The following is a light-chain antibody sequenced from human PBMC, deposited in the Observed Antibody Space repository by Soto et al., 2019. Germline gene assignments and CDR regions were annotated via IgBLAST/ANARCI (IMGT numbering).Light chain of an antibody. CDR3: SSYTSSSTGV. CDR2: EVS. V-gene: IGLV2-14*01. CDR1: SSDVGSYNY. Sequence: QSVLTQPASVSGSPGLSVTISCTGTSSDVGSYNYVSWYQHHPGKAPKLMIYEVSNRPSGFSNRFSGSKSGNTASLTISGLQAEDEADYYCSSYTSSSTGVFGGGTKVTVL. J-gene: IGLJ3*02.